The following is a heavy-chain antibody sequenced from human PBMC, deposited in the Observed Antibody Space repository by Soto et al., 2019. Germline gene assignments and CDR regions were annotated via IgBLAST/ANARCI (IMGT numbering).Heavy chain of an antibody. V-gene: IGHV4-31*03. D-gene: IGHD3-22*01. CDR2: IYYSGST. Sequence: SETLSLTCTVSGGSISSGGNYWTWIRQHPGKGLEWIGHIYYSGSTYYNPSLKSRLTISIDTSKNLFSLKRTSVTAADTAVYYCAGITTTPTSWGQGTLVTSPQ. CDR1: GGSISSGGNY. CDR3: AGITTTPTS. J-gene: IGHJ5*02.